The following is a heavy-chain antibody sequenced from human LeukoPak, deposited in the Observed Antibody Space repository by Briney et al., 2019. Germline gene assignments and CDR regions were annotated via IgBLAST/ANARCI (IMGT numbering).Heavy chain of an antibody. Sequence: SETLSLTCTVSGGSISSNSFYWDWIRQPPGKGLEWIGTVDYIGSTYYNPSLKSRVTISVDTSKNQLSLKLSSVTAADTAVYYCARHYYGSGSYYPFDYWGRGTLVTVSS. V-gene: IGHV4-39*01. D-gene: IGHD3-10*01. CDR3: ARHYYGSGSYYPFDY. J-gene: IGHJ4*02. CDR2: VDYIGST. CDR1: GGSISSNSFY.